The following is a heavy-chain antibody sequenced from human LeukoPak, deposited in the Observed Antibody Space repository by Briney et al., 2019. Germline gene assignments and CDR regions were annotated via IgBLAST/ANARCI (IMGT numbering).Heavy chain of an antibody. V-gene: IGHV4-39*07. D-gene: IGHD3-10*01. CDR3: AREGLVRGEDYFDY. Sequence: SENLSLNCTVSGGSISSSTYYWGWIRQPPGKGLEWIASIYYSGSTYYNPSLKCRGTISVDTSKNQCSLKLSSVTAADTAVYYCAREGLVRGEDYFDYWGQGTLVTVSS. J-gene: IGHJ4*02. CDR2: IYYSGST. CDR1: GGSISSSTYY.